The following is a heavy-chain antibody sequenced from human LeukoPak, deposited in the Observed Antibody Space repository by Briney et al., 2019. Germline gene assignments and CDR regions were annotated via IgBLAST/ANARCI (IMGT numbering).Heavy chain of an antibody. CDR1: GFTFDDYA. V-gene: IGHV3-9*01. J-gene: IGHJ3*02. CDR3: AKDSEEGYCSSTSCSLGAFDI. D-gene: IGHD2-2*01. CDR2: ISWSSGSI. Sequence: GGSLRLSCAASGFTFDDYAMHWVRQAPGEGLEWVSGISWSSGSIGYADSVKGRFTISRDNAKNSLYPQMNSLRAEDTALYYCAKDSEEGYCSSTSCSLGAFDIWGQGTMVTVSS.